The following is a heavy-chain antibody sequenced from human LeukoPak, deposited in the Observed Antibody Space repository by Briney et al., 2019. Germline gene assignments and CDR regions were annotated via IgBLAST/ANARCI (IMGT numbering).Heavy chain of an antibody. Sequence: GGSLRLSCAASGFTFSSYSMNWVRQAPGKGLEWVSSVSSSRSYIYYADSVKGRFTISRDNAKNSLLLQMNSLRAEDTAVYYCARGAYCSGTSCSMVNYYYYGMDVWGLGTTVTVSS. CDR2: VSSSRSYI. J-gene: IGHJ6*02. D-gene: IGHD2-2*01. CDR1: GFTFSSYS. V-gene: IGHV3-21*01. CDR3: ARGAYCSGTSCSMVNYYYYGMDV.